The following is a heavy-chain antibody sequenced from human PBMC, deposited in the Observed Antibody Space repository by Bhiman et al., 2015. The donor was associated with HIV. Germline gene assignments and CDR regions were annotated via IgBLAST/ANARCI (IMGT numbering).Heavy chain of an antibody. CDR2: ISSSGSTI. CDR1: GFTFSSYE. CDR3: ASGREEYSSSLVGD. J-gene: IGHJ4*02. V-gene: IGHV3-48*03. D-gene: IGHD6-6*01. Sequence: EVQLVESGGGLVQPGGSLRLSCAASGFTFSSYEMNWVRQAPGKGLEWVSYISSSGSTIYYADSVKGRFTISRDNAKNSLYLQMNSLRAEDTAVYYCASGREEYSSSLVGDWGQGTLVTVSS.